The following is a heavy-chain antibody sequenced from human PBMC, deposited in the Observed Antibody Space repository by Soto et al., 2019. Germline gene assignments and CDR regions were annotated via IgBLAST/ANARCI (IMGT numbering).Heavy chain of an antibody. J-gene: IGHJ4*02. CDR3: AIGDRSSWIGNH. CDR1: GGTFSSHA. D-gene: IGHD6-6*01. V-gene: IGHV1-69*01. Sequence: QVHLVQSGAEVTKAGSSVKVSCKASGGTFSSHAFSWVRQAPGQGLEWVGGIIPILETANYAQEFQGRVTISADESTNTVSLELNNLRSDDTAIYFCAIGDRSSWIGNHWGPGTQVTVS. CDR2: IIPILETA.